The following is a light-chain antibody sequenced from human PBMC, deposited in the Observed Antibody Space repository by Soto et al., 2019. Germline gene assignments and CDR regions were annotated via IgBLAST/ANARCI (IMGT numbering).Light chain of an antibody. CDR2: GAS. CDR3: QQYGSSALT. J-gene: IGKJ4*01. V-gene: IGKV3-20*01. Sequence: EIVLTQSPGTLSLSPGERATLSCRASQSVSSSYLAWYQQKPGQAPRLLIYGASSRATGIPDRFSGSGSGTDFTLNISRLEPEDFAVYYWQQYGSSALTFGGGTKVEIK. CDR1: QSVSSSY.